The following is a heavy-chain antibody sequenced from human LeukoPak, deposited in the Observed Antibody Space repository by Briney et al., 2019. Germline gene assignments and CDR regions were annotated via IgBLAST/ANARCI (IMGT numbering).Heavy chain of an antibody. CDR2: IYYSGST. Sequence: SETLSLTCTVSGGSVSSGSYCWSWIRQPPGKGLEWIGYIYYSGSTNYNPSLKSRVTISVDTSKNQFSLELSSVTAADTAVYYCAREHYYGSESYYQRTDYWGQGTQVTVSS. CDR3: AREHYYGSESYYQRTDY. J-gene: IGHJ4*02. CDR1: GGSVSSGSYC. V-gene: IGHV4-61*01. D-gene: IGHD3-10*01.